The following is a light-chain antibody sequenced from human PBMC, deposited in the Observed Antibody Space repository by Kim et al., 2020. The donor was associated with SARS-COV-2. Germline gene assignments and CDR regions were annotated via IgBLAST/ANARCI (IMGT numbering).Light chain of an antibody. J-gene: IGKJ2*01. CDR1: QSVSNY. CDR2: AAS. Sequence: ASVGDRVTITCRASQSVSNYLNWYQQKPGRAPKLLIYAASTLQSGVPSRFSGSGSGTDFTLTISSLQPEDIATYYCQQSYSELRHTFGQGTKLE. V-gene: IGKV1-39*01. CDR3: QQSYSELRHT.